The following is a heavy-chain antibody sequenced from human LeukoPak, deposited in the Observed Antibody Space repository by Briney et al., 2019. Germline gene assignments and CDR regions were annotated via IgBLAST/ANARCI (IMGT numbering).Heavy chain of an antibody. Sequence: GGSLRLSCAASGFTFSSYAMSWVRQAPGKGLEWVSAISGSVGSTYYAESVKGRFTISRDNSKNSLYLQMNSLRAEDTAVYYCARGAYVWGSYPHDAFDIWGQGTMVTVSS. CDR3: ARGAYVWGSYPHDAFDI. V-gene: IGHV3-23*01. CDR2: ISGSVGST. J-gene: IGHJ3*02. CDR1: GFTFSSYA. D-gene: IGHD3-16*02.